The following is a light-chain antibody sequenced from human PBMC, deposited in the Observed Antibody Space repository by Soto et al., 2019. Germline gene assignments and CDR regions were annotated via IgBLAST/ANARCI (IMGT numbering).Light chain of an antibody. CDR3: QQSYSTLPS. CDR2: AAS. J-gene: IGKJ2*01. V-gene: IGKV1-39*01. Sequence: DIQMTQSPSSLSASVGDRVTITCRASQSISSYLNWYQQKPGKAPKLLIYAASSLPSGVPSRFSGSVSGTDVTLTISSLQPEDFGTYYGQQSYSTLPSFGQGTKLEIK. CDR1: QSISSY.